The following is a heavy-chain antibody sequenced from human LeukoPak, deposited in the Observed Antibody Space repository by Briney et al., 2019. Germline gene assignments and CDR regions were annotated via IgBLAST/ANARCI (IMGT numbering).Heavy chain of an antibody. V-gene: IGHV3-21*01. CDR2: ISKRGTYI. Sequence: GGSLRLSCAASGFTFRDYTMNWVRQAPGKGLEWVSAISKRGTYIKHADSVKGRFTVSRDNAKNSLFLQMNSLRVEDTAVYYCAREVVIVVEPAANTIDYWGQGTRVTVSS. CDR1: GFTFRDYT. CDR3: AREVVIVVEPAANTIDY. D-gene: IGHD2-2*01. J-gene: IGHJ4*02.